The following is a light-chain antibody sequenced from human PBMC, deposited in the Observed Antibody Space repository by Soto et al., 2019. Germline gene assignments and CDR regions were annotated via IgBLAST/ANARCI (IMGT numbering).Light chain of an antibody. V-gene: IGKV3-20*01. CDR1: QSVSSNF. CDR2: GAS. Sequence: EIVFTQSPSTLSLSPGERATLSCRASQSVSSNFLAWYQQKPGQAPRLLIYGASNRATGIPDRFSGSGSGTDFTLTISRLEPEDFGVYSCQQYGTSPEWTFGQGTKVDIK. J-gene: IGKJ1*01. CDR3: QQYGTSPEWT.